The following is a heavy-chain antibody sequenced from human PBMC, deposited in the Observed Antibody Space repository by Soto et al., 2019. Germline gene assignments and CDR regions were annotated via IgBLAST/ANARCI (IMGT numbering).Heavy chain of an antibody. CDR1: GFTFSSYA. V-gene: IGHV3-48*01. CDR2: ISGSGSTT. CDR3: AREEAAIAAAFDY. J-gene: IGHJ4*02. Sequence: GGSLRLSCVASGFTFSSYAMNWVRQAPGKGLEWVSIISGSGSTTSYADSVKGRFTISRDNAKNTLYLQMNSLRAEDTAVYYCAREEAAIAAAFDYWGQGTLVTVSS. D-gene: IGHD6-6*01.